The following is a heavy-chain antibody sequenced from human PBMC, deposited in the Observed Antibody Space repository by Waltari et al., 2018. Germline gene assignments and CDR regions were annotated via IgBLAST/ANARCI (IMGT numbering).Heavy chain of an antibody. J-gene: IGHJ6*02. V-gene: IGHV1-8*01. D-gene: IGHD4-17*01. Sequence: QVQLVQSGAEVKKPGASVKVSCKASGYTFTRYDSNWVRQATGQGLEWMGWMNPNSGNTGYAQKFQGRVTMTRNTSISTAYMELSSLRSEDTAVYYCARGNGDYAPYYYGMDVWGQGTTVTVSS. CDR2: MNPNSGNT. CDR1: GYTFTRYD. CDR3: ARGNGDYAPYYYGMDV.